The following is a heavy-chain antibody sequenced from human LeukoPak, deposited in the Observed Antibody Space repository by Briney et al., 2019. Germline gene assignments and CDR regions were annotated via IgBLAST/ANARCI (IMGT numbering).Heavy chain of an antibody. Sequence: GGSLRLSCVASGFTFSRYGMHWVRQAPGKGLEWVAIIWYDGSNKYYADSVKGRFTISRDTSKNTLYLQMDSLRAEDTAVYYCASGDTTGYSGGAFNIWGQGTMVTVSS. CDR1: GFTFSRYG. D-gene: IGHD3-22*01. J-gene: IGHJ3*02. CDR3: ASGDTTGYSGGAFNI. CDR2: IWYDGSNK. V-gene: IGHV3-33*03.